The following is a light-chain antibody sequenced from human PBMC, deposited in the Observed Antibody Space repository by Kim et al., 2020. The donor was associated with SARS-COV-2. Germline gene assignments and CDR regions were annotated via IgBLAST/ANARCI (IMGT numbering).Light chain of an antibody. V-gene: IGLV4-69*01. J-gene: IGLJ2*01. CDR1: SGHSNYA. Sequence: QLVLTQSPSASASLGDSVKLTCTLSSGHSNYAIAWHHQQPEKGPRYLMKVNSDGSHTKGDGIPDRFSASSSGAERYLTISSLRSDDEADYYCQTWGNGIVVFGGGTQLTVL. CDR3: QTWGNGIVV. CDR2: VNSDGSH.